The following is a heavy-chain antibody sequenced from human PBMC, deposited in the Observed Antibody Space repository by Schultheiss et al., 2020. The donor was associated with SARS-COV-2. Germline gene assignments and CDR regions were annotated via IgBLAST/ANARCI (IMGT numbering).Heavy chain of an antibody. V-gene: IGHV3-30*07. CDR3: ARGLGYCSGGSCYSPYYYYGMDL. Sequence: GGSLRLSCAASGFTFSSYAMHWVRQAPGKGLEWVAVIWYDGSNKYYADSVKGRFTISRDNSKNTLYLQMNSLRAEDTAVYYCARGLGYCSGGSCYSPYYYYGMDLWGQGTTVTVSS. CDR2: IWYDGSNK. CDR1: GFTFSSYA. J-gene: IGHJ6*02. D-gene: IGHD2-15*01.